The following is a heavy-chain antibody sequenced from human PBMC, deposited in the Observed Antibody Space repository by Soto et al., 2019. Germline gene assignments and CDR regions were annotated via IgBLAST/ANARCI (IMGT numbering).Heavy chain of an antibody. Sequence: VGSLRLSCAASGFTSSSYAMSCVRQAPEKGLEWVSGISGSGGSTYYADSVKGRFTISRDNSKNTLYLQMNSLRAEDTAVYYCAKDRTITMIVVPHAFDIWGRGTMVTVSS. D-gene: IGHD3-22*01. CDR3: AKDRTITMIVVPHAFDI. V-gene: IGHV3-23*01. CDR2: ISGSGGST. CDR1: GFTSSSYA. J-gene: IGHJ3*02.